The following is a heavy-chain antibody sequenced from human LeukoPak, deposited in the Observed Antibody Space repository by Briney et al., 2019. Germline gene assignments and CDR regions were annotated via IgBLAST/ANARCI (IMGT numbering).Heavy chain of an antibody. D-gene: IGHD6-19*01. V-gene: IGHV3-30*02. Sequence: GGSLRLSCAASGFTFSSYGMHWVRQAPGKGPEWVAFIRYDGSNKYYADSVKGRFTISRDNSKNTLYLQMNSLRAEDTAVYYCAKEGSSGSDGMDVWGQGTTVTVSS. CDR2: IRYDGSNK. J-gene: IGHJ6*02. CDR3: AKEGSSGSDGMDV. CDR1: GFTFSSYG.